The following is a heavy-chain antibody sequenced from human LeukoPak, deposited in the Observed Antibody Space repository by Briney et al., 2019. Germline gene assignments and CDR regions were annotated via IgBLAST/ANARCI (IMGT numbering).Heavy chain of an antibody. V-gene: IGHV4-61*02. CDR1: GVSISSGSYY. D-gene: IGHD3-10*01. J-gene: IGHJ1*01. CDR3: ARGAGARGFAFQH. CDR2: IYTSGST. Sequence: PSETLSLTCTVSGVSISSGSYYWRWIRQPAGKVLEWIGRIYTSGSTNYNPSLKSRVTISVDTSKNQFSLKLSSVTAADTAVYYCARGAGARGFAFQHWGQGTLVTVSS.